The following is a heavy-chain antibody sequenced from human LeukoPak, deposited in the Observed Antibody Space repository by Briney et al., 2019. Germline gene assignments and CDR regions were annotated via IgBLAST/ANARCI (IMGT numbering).Heavy chain of an antibody. V-gene: IGHV3-74*01. D-gene: IGHD3-10*01. CDR3: ARFLNYYGSGSAQR. Sequence: PGGSLRLSCAASGFTFSTYWMHWVRQIPGKGLAWVSRINSDGTTTSYADAVKGRFTISRDNAKNTLYLQMNSLRAEDTAVYYCARFLNYYGSGSAQRWGQGTLVTVSS. CDR2: INSDGTTT. J-gene: IGHJ4*02. CDR1: GFTFSTYW.